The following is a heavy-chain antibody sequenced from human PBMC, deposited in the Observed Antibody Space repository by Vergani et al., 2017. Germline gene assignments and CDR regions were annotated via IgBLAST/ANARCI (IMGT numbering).Heavy chain of an antibody. D-gene: IGHD2-2*01. CDR3: ARVGTSSSRAYFLY. Sequence: QVQLVQSGAEVKKPGASVKVSCKASGYTFTDYFMHWVRQAPGQGLGWMGWINPNSGGTNYAQKFQGRVTMTRDTSISTAYMELSNLRSDDTAVYYCARVGTSSSRAYFLYWRRGALVAVSS. CDR1: GYTFTDYF. V-gene: IGHV1-2*02. CDR2: INPNSGGT. J-gene: IGHJ4*02.